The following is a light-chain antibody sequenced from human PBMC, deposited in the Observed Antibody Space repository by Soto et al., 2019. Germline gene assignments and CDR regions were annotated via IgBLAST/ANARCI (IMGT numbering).Light chain of an antibody. CDR3: QQRSTCPHT. V-gene: IGKV3-11*01. CDR1: QSVNTY. Sequence: EIVLTQSPATLSLAPGERATLSCRASQSVNTYLAWYQKKPGQAPRLLFYGASNRATGIPARFSGSGSEADFTVTISSLEPEDFAVYYCQQRSTCPHTFGPGTKVDI. J-gene: IGKJ3*01. CDR2: GAS.